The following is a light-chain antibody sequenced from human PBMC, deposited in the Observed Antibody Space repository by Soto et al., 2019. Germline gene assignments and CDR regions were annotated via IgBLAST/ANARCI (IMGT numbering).Light chain of an antibody. V-gene: IGLV4-60*03. J-gene: IGLJ2*01. CDR2: VERSGSS. CDR3: ETWDSNTFVV. CDR1: SGYSTYI. Sequence: QLVLTQSSSASASLGSSVKLTCTLSSGYSTYIIAWHQQQPGKAPRYLMKVERSGSSNKGSGVPDRFSGSSSGADRYLTISNLQSEDEADYYCETWDSNTFVVFGGGTQLTVL.